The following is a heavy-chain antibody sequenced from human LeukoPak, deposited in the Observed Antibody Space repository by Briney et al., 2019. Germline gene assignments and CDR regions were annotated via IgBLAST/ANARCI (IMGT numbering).Heavy chain of an antibody. CDR3: ARDYDYANRGLDY. J-gene: IGHJ4*02. CDR1: GFTFSSYS. CDR2: ISSSSSYI. V-gene: IGHV3-21*01. D-gene: IGHD4-17*01. Sequence: PGGSLRLSCAASGFTFSSYSMNWVRQAPGKGLEWVSSISSSSSYIYYADSVKGRFTISRDNAKNSLYLQMNSLRAEDTAVYYCARDYDYANRGLDYWGQGTLVTVSS.